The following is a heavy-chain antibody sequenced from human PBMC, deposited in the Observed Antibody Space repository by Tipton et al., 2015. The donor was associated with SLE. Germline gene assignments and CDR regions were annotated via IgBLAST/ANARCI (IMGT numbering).Heavy chain of an antibody. Sequence: SLRLSCAGSGFTFRSYSMNWVRQAPGKGLEWVSYISFSSDIIYYADSVKGRFTVSRDNAKSSLYLQMNSLRAEDTAVYYCARTELWTPFDYWGQGVLVTVSS. V-gene: IGHV3-48*01. J-gene: IGHJ4*02. D-gene: IGHD3-10*01. CDR1: GFTFRSYS. CDR2: ISFSSDII. CDR3: ARTELWTPFDY.